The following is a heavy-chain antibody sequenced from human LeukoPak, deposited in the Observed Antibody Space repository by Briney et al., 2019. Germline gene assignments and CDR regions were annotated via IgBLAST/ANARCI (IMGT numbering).Heavy chain of an antibody. J-gene: IGHJ4*02. Sequence: SETLSLTCAVYGGSFSGYYWSWLRQPPGKGLEWVGEINHSGSTNYNPSLKSRVTISVDTSKNQFSLKLSSVTAADTAVYYCASYEWELEGYDYWGQGTLVTVSS. CDR3: ASYEWELEGYDY. CDR2: INHSGST. CDR1: GGSFSGYY. V-gene: IGHV4-34*01. D-gene: IGHD1-26*01.